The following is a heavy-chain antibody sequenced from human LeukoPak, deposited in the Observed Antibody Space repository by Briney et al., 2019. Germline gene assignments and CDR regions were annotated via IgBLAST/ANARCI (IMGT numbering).Heavy chain of an antibody. Sequence: SETLSLTCAVSGGSISTKNSWSWVRQPPGKGLECIGEIDHSGNTNYNPSLKSRVTISVDKSKNQFSLNLNSVTAADTAVYYCARAGQGYCTSASCYLSLDYWGQGTLVTVSS. CDR2: IDHSGNT. D-gene: IGHD2-2*01. CDR3: ARAGQGYCTSASCYLSLDY. V-gene: IGHV4-4*02. CDR1: GGSISTKNS. J-gene: IGHJ4*02.